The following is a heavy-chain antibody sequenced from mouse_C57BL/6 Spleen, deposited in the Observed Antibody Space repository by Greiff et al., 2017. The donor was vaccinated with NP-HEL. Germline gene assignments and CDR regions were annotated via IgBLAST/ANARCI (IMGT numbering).Heavy chain of an antibody. CDR3: ASGPGYFDY. V-gene: IGHV1-55*01. CDR1: GYTFTSYW. Sequence: VQLQQPGAELVKPGASVKMSCKASGYTFTSYWITWVKQRPGQGLEWIGDIYPGSGSTNYNEKFKSKATLTVDKSSSTAYMQLSSLTSEDSAVYYCASGPGYFDYWGQGTTLTVSS. CDR2: IYPGSGST. J-gene: IGHJ2*01.